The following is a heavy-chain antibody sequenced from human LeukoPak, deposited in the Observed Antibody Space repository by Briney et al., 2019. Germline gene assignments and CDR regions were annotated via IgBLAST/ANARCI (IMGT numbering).Heavy chain of an antibody. CDR3: ARDSSGYYHGAYYYYMDV. Sequence: HTGGSLRLSCAASGFTFSSYEMNWVRQAPGKGLEWVSYISSSGSTIYYADSVKGRFTISRDNAKNSLYLQMNSLRAEDTAVYYYARDSSGYYHGAYYYYMDVWGKGTTVTVSS. CDR1: GFTFSSYE. J-gene: IGHJ6*03. V-gene: IGHV3-48*03. D-gene: IGHD3-22*01. CDR2: ISSSGSTI.